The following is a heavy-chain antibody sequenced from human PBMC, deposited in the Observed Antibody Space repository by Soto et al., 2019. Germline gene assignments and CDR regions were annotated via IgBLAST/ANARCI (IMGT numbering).Heavy chain of an antibody. Sequence: PGGSLRLSCAASGFTVSSNYMSWVRQAPGKGLEWVSVIYSGGSTYYADSVKGRFTISRDNSKNTLYLQMNSLRAEDTAVYYCARDQDTVFGVVIRGSAMDVWGQGTTVTVSS. V-gene: IGHV3-53*01. J-gene: IGHJ6*02. D-gene: IGHD3-3*01. CDR1: GFTVSSNY. CDR3: ARDQDTVFGVVIRGSAMDV. CDR2: IYSGGST.